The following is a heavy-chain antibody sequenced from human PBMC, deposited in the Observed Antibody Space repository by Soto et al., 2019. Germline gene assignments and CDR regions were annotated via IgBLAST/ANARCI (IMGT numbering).Heavy chain of an antibody. CDR1: GGTTGSYV. V-gene: IGHV1-69*01. D-gene: IGHD2-8*02. J-gene: IGHJ5*02. Sequence: QVQLVKSGAEVKKPGSSVKVSCKASGGTTGSYVITWVRQAPGQGLEWMGGIVPMFGTTNNAQKFQGRVTITADESTSTAHMELSSLRSEDTAVYYCARGFCTGGSCRLSSWGQGTLVTVSS. CDR3: ARGFCTGGSCRLSS. CDR2: IVPMFGTT.